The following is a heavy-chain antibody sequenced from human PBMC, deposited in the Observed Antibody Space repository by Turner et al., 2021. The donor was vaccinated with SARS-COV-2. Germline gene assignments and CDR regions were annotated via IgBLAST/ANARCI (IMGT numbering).Heavy chain of an antibody. J-gene: IGHJ4*02. CDR3: ARVLRTYYYDSSGYYPGAVDY. Sequence: EVQLVESGGGLFKPGGSLRLSCAASGFTFSIYSMNWFRQAPGKGLEWVSSISSSSSYIYYADSVKGRFTISRDNAKNSLYLQMNSLRAEDTAVYYCARVLRTYYYDSSGYYPGAVDYWGQGTLVTVSS. CDR1: GFTFSIYS. D-gene: IGHD3-22*01. V-gene: IGHV3-21*01. CDR2: ISSSSSYI.